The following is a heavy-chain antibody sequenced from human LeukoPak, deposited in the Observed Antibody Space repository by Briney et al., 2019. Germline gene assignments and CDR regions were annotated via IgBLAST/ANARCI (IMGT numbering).Heavy chain of an antibody. J-gene: IGHJ6*03. D-gene: IGHD3-10*01. V-gene: IGHV1-8*01. CDR1: GYTFTSYE. CDR2: MNPNSGNT. Sequence: ASVKVSCKASGYTFTSYEINWVRQATGQELEWMGWMNPNSGNTGYAQKFQGSVTMTRNTCIITAYMELSSLRSEDTAVYYCARGDYGSGSYYHYMDVWGKGTTVTVSS. CDR3: ARGDYGSGSYYHYMDV.